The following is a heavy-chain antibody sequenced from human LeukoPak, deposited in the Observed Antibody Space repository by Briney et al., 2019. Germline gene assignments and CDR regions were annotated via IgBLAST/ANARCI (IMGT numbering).Heavy chain of an antibody. V-gene: IGHV1-69*05. CDR3: AREERYSSSWSPDY. D-gene: IGHD6-13*01. Sequence: GASVKVSCKASGGTFSSYAISWVRQAPGQGLEWMGGIIPIFGTANYAQKFQGRVTITTDESTSTAYMELSSLRSEDTAVYYCAREERYSSSWSPDYWGQGTLVTVSS. CDR2: IIPIFGTA. J-gene: IGHJ4*02. CDR1: GGTFSSYA.